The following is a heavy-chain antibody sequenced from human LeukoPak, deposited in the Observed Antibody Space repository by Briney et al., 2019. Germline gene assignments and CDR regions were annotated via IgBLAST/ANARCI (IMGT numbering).Heavy chain of an antibody. CDR2: IGNKASNYAT. V-gene: IGHV3-73*01. Sequence: HPGGSLRLSCAASGFTFSSSAMHWVRRASGKGLEWVGHIGNKASNYATDYAPSLKGRFTISRDDSKDTAYLQVNSLKPEDTAVYYCAGNYDSWTGLNYWGLGTLVTVSS. J-gene: IGHJ4*02. CDR1: GFTFSSSA. CDR3: AGNYDSWTGLNY. D-gene: IGHD3-3*01.